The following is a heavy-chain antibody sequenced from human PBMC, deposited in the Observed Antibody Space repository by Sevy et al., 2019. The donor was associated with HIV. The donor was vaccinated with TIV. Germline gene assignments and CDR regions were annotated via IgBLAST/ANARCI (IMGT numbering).Heavy chain of an antibody. CDR3: SRSVYGSGTYLNDY. CDR2: INPNGGGT. V-gene: IGHV1-2*02. Sequence: ASVKVSCKASGYTFTGYYIHWVRQAPGQGLEWMGWINPNGGGTNYAQKFQGRVTMTGDTSISTAYMDQTRLRSDDTAVYYCSRSVYGSGTYLNDYWGQGTLVTVSS. D-gene: IGHD3-10*01. J-gene: IGHJ4*02. CDR1: GYTFTGYY.